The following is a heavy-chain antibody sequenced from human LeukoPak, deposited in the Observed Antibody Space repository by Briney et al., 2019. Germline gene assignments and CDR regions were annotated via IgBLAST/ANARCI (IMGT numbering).Heavy chain of an antibody. D-gene: IGHD3-3*01. CDR3: ARPPSITNPYYGMDV. CDR1: GFTLSSYE. CDR2: ISSNGGTI. Sequence: GGSLTLSCAASGFTLSSYEMNWVRQAPGKGLEWISYISSNGGTIYYTDSVKGRFTISRDNAKNSLYLQMNSLRAEDTAVYYCARPPSITNPYYGMDVWGQGTTVTVSS. J-gene: IGHJ6*02. V-gene: IGHV3-48*03.